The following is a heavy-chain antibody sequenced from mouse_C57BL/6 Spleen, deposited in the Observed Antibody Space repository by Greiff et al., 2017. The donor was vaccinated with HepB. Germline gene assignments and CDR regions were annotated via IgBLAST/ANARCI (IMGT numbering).Heavy chain of an antibody. J-gene: IGHJ4*01. D-gene: IGHD1-1*01. Sequence: EVHLVESGGGLVKPGGSLKLSCAASGFTFSDYGMHWVRQAPEKGLEWVAYISSGSSTIYYADTVKGRFTISRDNAKNTLFLQMTSLRSEDTAMYYCARRQYYGSSPYYAMDYWGQGTSVTVSS. CDR1: GFTFSDYG. V-gene: IGHV5-17*01. CDR3: ARRQYYGSSPYYAMDY. CDR2: ISSGSSTI.